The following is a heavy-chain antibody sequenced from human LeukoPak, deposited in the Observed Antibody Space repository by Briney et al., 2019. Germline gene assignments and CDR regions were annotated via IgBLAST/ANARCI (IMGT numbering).Heavy chain of an antibody. CDR1: GFTFSSYW. Sequence: GSLRLSCAASGFTFSSYWMSWVRQPPGKGLEWIGSIYYSGSTYYNPSLKSRVTISVDTSKNQFSLKLSSVTAADTAVYYCARVAVPPTGDAFDIWGQGTMVTVSS. J-gene: IGHJ3*02. CDR2: IYYSGST. V-gene: IGHV4-39*07. CDR3: ARVAVPPTGDAFDI. D-gene: IGHD2-2*01.